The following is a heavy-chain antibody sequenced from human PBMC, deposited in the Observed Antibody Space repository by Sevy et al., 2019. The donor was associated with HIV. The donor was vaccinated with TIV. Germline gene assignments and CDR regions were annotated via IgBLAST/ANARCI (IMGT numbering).Heavy chain of an antibody. V-gene: IGHV4-31*03. D-gene: IGHD6-13*01. CDR1: GGSISSGGYY. J-gene: IGHJ4*02. CDR2: IYYSGST. CDR3: ARGARTDLYSSSWYISSFDY. Sequence: SETLSLTCTVSGGSISSGGYYWSWIRQHPGKGLEWIGYIYYSGSTYYNPSLKSRVTISVDTSKYQFSLKLSSVTAADTAVYYCARGARTDLYSSSWYISSFDYWGQGTLVTVSS.